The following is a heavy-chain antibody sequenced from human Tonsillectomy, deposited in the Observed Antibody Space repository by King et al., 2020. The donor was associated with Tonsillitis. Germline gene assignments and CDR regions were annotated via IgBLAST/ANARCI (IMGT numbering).Heavy chain of an antibody. CDR1: GGSMSSYY. D-gene: IGHD3-3*01. CDR2: VYYTGSS. Sequence: QVQLQESGPGLVKPSETLSLSCTVSGGSMSSYYWSWIRQPPGKGLEWIAYVYYTGSSNYNPSLKSRVTISVDTSKKEFSLKLSSVTAADTAVYYCARGGIGVLVKAVDVWGQGTTVTVSS. CDR3: ARGGIGVLVKAVDV. J-gene: IGHJ6*02. V-gene: IGHV4-59*01.